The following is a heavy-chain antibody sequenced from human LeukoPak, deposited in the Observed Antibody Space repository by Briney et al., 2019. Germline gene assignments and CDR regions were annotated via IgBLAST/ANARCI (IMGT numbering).Heavy chain of an antibody. CDR3: ASDVAPRPGPQDVFDY. D-gene: IGHD6-6*01. Sequence: GASVKVSCKASGYTFINYYLHWVRQAPGQRPEWMGLINPSGDSTNYAQKFQGRVTMTADMATNTVYMELNSLRSEDTAVYYCASDVAPRPGPQDVFDYWGQGALVTVSS. CDR2: INPSGDST. CDR1: GYTFINYY. V-gene: IGHV1-46*01. J-gene: IGHJ4*02.